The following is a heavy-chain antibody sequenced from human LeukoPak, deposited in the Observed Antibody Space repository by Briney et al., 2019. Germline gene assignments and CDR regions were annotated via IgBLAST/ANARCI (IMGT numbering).Heavy chain of an antibody. D-gene: IGHD6-13*01. CDR1: GGSFSGYY. J-gene: IGHJ4*02. Sequence: SETLSLTCAVYGGSFSGYYWTWIRQPPGKGLEWIGEINHSGSTNYNPSLKSRVTISVDTSKNQFSLKLSSVTAADTAVYYCARRSPYSSSWYDLDYWGQGTLVTVSS. CDR2: INHSGST. CDR3: ARRSPYSSSWYDLDY. V-gene: IGHV4-34*01.